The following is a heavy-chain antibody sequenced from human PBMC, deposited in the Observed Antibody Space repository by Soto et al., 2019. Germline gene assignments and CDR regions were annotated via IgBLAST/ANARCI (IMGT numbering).Heavy chain of an antibody. V-gene: IGHV3-33*08. Sequence: GGSLRLSCAASGFTFSSYVMHWVRQAPGKGLERVAVIWFDGSNRLYADSVKGRFAISRDNAKNSLYLQMNSLRAEDTAVYYCARDRYSYYDFWSGSLPYYYYGMDVWGQGTTVTVSS. J-gene: IGHJ6*02. CDR2: IWFDGSNR. D-gene: IGHD3-3*01. CDR1: GFTFSSYV. CDR3: ARDRYSYYDFWSGSLPYYYYGMDV.